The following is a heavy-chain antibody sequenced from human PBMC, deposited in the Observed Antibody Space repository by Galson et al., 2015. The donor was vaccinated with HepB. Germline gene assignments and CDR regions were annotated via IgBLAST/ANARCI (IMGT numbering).Heavy chain of an antibody. CDR1: GFTFGDYT. CDR2: IRSKGYGGTT. CDR3: TRVPPQRWDLLGFDY. V-gene: IGHV3-49*04. J-gene: IGHJ4*02. Sequence: SLRLSCAASGFTFGDYTMSWVRQAPGKGLEWVGFIRSKGYGGTTEYAASVRGRFITSRDDSKSIAYLQMHSLKTEDTAVYYCTRVPPQRWDLLGFDYWGQGTLVTVSS. D-gene: IGHD1-26*01.